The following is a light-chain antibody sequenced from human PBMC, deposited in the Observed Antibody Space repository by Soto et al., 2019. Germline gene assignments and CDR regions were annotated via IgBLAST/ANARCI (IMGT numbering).Light chain of an antibody. V-gene: IGKV4-1*01. Sequence: DIVLTQSPDSLAVSLGERATINCKSSQSVLYSSNNKNYLAWYQQKPGQPPKLLIYWASTRESGVPDRFSGSGYGTDFNLTISSLQAEDVAVYYCQQYYSTPLTFGGGTKVEIK. CDR2: WAS. CDR1: QSVLYSSNNKNY. J-gene: IGKJ4*01. CDR3: QQYYSTPLT.